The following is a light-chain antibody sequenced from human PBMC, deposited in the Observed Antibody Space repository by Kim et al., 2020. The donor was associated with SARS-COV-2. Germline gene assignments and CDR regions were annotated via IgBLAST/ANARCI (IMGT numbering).Light chain of an antibody. Sequence: QSALTQPASVPGSPRQSITISCTGTSSDVGGYNYVSWYQQHPGKAPKLMIYDVSNRPSGVSNRFSGSKSGNTASLTISGLQAEDEADYYCSSYTSSNTLVFGGGTQLTVL. J-gene: IGLJ2*01. V-gene: IGLV2-14*03. CDR2: DVS. CDR3: SSYTSSNTLV. CDR1: SSDVGGYNY.